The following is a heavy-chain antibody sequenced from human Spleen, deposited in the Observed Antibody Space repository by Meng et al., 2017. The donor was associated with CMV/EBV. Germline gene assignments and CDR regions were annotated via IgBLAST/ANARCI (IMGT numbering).Heavy chain of an antibody. CDR3: ARRRGLMGWANYYWYFDL. Sequence: GSFNGYYWSWIRQPAGKGLEWIGEINHSGSTNYNPALKSRVTISVDTSKNQFSLKLSSVTAADTAVYYCARRRGLMGWANYYWYFDLWGRGTLVTVSS. CDR2: INHSGST. CDR1: GSFNGYY. V-gene: IGHV4-34*01. J-gene: IGHJ2*01. D-gene: IGHD4/OR15-4a*01.